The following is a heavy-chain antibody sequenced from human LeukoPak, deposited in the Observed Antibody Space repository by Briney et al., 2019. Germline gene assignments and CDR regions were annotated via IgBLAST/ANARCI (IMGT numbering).Heavy chain of an antibody. CDR3: ARHKPPVATILGNQAKPGAIDY. Sequence: SETLSLTCTVSGGSISSSSYYWGWIRQPPGKGLEWIGSIYYSGSTYYNPSLKSRVTISVDTSKNQFSLKLSSVTAADTAVYYCARHKPPVATILGNQAKPGAIDYWGQGTLVTVSS. CDR1: GGSISSSSYY. V-gene: IGHV4-39*01. D-gene: IGHD5-12*01. J-gene: IGHJ4*02. CDR2: IYYSGST.